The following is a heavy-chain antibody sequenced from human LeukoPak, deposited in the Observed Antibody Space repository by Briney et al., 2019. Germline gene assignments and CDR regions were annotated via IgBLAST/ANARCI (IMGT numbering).Heavy chain of an antibody. CDR2: IYYSGST. CDR1: GDSISSYY. CDR3: ARALFSGYSSGWPPAPGY. D-gene: IGHD6-19*01. Sequence: SETLSLTCTVSGDSISSYYWSWIRQPPGKGLEWIGYIYYSGSTNYNPSLKSRVTISVDTSKNQFSLKLSSVTAADTAVYYCARALFSGYSSGWPPAPGYWGQGTLVTVSS. J-gene: IGHJ4*02. V-gene: IGHV4-59*01.